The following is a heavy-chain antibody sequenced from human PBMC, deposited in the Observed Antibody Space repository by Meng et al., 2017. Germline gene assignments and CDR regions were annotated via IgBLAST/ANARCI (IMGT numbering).Heavy chain of an antibody. D-gene: IGHD3-22*01. Sequence: SETLSLTCAVYGGSFSGYYWSWIRQPPGKGLEWMGEINHSGSTNYNPAPKSRVTIIVDTSRNQFSLKLSSVTAADTAVYYCARDRRRYYCDSSGYYGRYYFDYWGQGTLVTVSS. CDR2: INHSGST. V-gene: IGHV4-34*01. CDR3: ARDRRRYYCDSSGYYGRYYFDY. CDR1: GGSFSGYY. J-gene: IGHJ4*02.